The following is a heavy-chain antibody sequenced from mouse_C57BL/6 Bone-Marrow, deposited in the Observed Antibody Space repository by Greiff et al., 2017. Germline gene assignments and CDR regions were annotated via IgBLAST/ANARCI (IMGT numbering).Heavy chain of an antibody. CDR1: GFTFSDYG. Sequence: EVQLVESGGGLVKPGGSLKLSCAASGFTFSDYGMHWVRQAPEKGLEWVAYISSGSSTIYYADTVQGRFTISRDNAKNTLFLQMTSLTSEDTAMYYCARIYYGNFSWFAYWGKGPLVTVSA. D-gene: IGHD2-1*01. CDR2: ISSGSSTI. CDR3: ARIYYGNFSWFAY. V-gene: IGHV5-17*01. J-gene: IGHJ3*01.